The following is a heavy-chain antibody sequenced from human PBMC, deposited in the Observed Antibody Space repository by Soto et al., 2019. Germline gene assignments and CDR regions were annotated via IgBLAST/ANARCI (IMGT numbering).Heavy chain of an antibody. J-gene: IGHJ5*02. V-gene: IGHV4-39*01. CDR3: ARRGARIEADGISTGFDT. Sequence: QLQLQESGPGLVKPSVTLSLTCSVSGGSVSSSSYYWGWIRQPPGKGLEWIGGIPYSGNTYYSPSLKSRVTISVDTSKSQFSRELSSVTATDTAVYFCARRGARIEADGISTGFDTWGQGTLVTVSS. CDR2: IPYSGNT. D-gene: IGHD6-13*01. CDR1: GGSVSSSSYY.